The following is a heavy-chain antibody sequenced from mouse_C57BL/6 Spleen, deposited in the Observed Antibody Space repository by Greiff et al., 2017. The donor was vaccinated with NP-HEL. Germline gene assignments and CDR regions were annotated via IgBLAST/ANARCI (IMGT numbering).Heavy chain of an antibody. J-gene: IGHJ4*01. CDR1: GYAFSSSW. CDR2: IYPGDGDT. V-gene: IGHV1-82*01. D-gene: IGHD2-5*01. CDR3: ARRRAYYSNYEAMDY. Sequence: VQLQQSGPELVKPGASVKISCKASGYAFSSSWMNWVKQRPGKGLEWIGRIYPGDGDTNYNGKFKGKATLTADKSSSTAYMQLSSLTSEDSAVYFCARRRAYYSNYEAMDYWGQGTSVTVSS.